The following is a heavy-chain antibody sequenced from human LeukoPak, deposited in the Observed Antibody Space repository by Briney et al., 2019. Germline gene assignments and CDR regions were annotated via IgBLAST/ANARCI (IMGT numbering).Heavy chain of an antibody. D-gene: IGHD5-18*01. Sequence: GGSLRLSCAASGFTFSSYEMNWVRQAPGKGLEWVSYISSSGSTICYADSVKGRFTISRDNAKNSLYLQMNSLRAEDTAVYYCARDKYSYGYIDYWGQGTLVTVSS. CDR3: ARDKYSYGYIDY. CDR2: ISSSGSTI. V-gene: IGHV3-48*03. CDR1: GFTFSSYE. J-gene: IGHJ4*02.